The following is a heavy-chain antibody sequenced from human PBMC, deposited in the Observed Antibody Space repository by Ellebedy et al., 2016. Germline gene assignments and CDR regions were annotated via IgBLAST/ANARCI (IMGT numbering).Heavy chain of an antibody. CDR1: GGSFSGYY. J-gene: IGHJ4*02. V-gene: IGHV4-34*01. CDR3: ARGYYDSSGYLDY. CDR2: INHSGST. Sequence: SETLSLTXAVYGGSFSGYYWSWIRQPPGKGLEWIGEINHSGSTNYNPSLKSRVTISVDTSKNQFSLKLSSVTAADTAVYYCARGYYDSSGYLDYWGQGTLVTVSS. D-gene: IGHD3-22*01.